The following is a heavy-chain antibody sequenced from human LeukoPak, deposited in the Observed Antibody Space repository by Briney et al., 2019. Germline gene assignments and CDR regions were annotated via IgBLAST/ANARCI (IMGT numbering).Heavy chain of an antibody. D-gene: IGHD3-10*01. J-gene: IGHJ5*02. V-gene: IGHV5-51*01. Sequence: GESLKISCKGSGYSFTSYWIGWVRQMPGKGLEWMGIIYPGDSDTRYSPSFQGQVTISADKSISTAYLQWSSLKASDTAMYYCARLTIRGKRYSDFWFDPWGQGTLVTVSS. CDR3: ARLTIRGKRYSDFWFDP. CDR1: GYSFTSYW. CDR2: IYPGDSDT.